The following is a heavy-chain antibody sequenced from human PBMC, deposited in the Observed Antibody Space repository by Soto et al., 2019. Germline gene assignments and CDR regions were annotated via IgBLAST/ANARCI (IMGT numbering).Heavy chain of an antibody. D-gene: IGHD6-13*01. CDR1: GFTFSDYY. Sequence: GGSLRLSCAASGFTFSDYYMSWIRQAPGKGLEWVSYISSSSSYTNYADSVKGRFTISRDNARNSLYLQMNSLRAEDTAVYYCARGGGIAAAGTASDYWGQGTLVTVSS. J-gene: IGHJ4*02. CDR2: ISSSSSYT. V-gene: IGHV3-11*06. CDR3: ARGGGIAAAGTASDY.